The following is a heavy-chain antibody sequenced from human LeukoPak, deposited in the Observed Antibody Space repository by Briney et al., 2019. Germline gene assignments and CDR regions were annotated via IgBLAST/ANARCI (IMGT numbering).Heavy chain of an antibody. CDR3: ARDSMATALDY. CDR1: GFTFSTSW. J-gene: IGHJ4*02. Sequence: GGSLRLSCAASGFTFSTSWMSWLRQAPGKGLECVAIIKHDGSDKYYVDSVKGRFTISRDNAKNSLYLQMNSLRAEDTAVYYCARDSMATALDYWGQGTLVTVSS. D-gene: IGHD5-24*01. CDR2: IKHDGSDK. V-gene: IGHV3-7*01.